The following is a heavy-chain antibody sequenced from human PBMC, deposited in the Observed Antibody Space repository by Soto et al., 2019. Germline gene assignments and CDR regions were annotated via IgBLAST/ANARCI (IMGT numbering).Heavy chain of an antibody. CDR3: ARDTSPYSSGWHNRHFDY. Sequence: QVQLVESGGGVVQPGRSLRLSCAASGFTFNTYAMHWVRQAPGKGLEWVAVISYDGSNKYYADSVKGRFTISRDNSKNTLYLHMNSLRTEDTAVYYCARDTSPYSSGWHNRHFDYWGQGTLVTVSS. CDR1: GFTFNTYA. D-gene: IGHD6-19*01. J-gene: IGHJ4*02. V-gene: IGHV3-30-3*01. CDR2: ISYDGSNK.